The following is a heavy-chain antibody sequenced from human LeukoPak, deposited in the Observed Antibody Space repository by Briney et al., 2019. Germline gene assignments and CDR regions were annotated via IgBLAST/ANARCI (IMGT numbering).Heavy chain of an antibody. CDR3: ARSSYSAPSD. Sequence: PGGSLRLSCAASGFTVSNNYMSWVRQAPGKGLEWVSVIYSGGSTYYADSVKGRFTISRDNSKNTLYLQMNSLRAEDAAVYYCARSSYSAPSDWGQGTLVTVSS. CDR2: IYSGGST. D-gene: IGHD1-26*01. V-gene: IGHV3-66*01. CDR1: GFTVSNNY. J-gene: IGHJ4*02.